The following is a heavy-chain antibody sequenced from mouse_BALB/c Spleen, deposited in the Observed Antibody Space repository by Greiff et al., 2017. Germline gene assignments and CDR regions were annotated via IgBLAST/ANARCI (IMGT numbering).Heavy chain of an antibody. V-gene: IGHV2-9*02. CDR3: ARGLYYYAMDY. CDR1: GFSLTSYG. CDR2: IWAGGST. J-gene: IGHJ4*01. D-gene: IGHD6-2*01. Sequence: VNVVESGPGLVAPSQSLSITCTVSGFSLTSYGVHWVRQPPGKGLEWLGVIWAGGSTNYNSALMSRLSISKDNSKSQVFLKMNSLQTDDTAMYYCARGLYYYAMDYWGQGTSVTVSS.